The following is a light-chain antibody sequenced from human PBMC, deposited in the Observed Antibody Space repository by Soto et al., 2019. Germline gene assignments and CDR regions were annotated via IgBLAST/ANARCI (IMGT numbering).Light chain of an antibody. J-gene: IGKJ1*01. V-gene: IGKV3-20*01. CDR1: QSVSSSY. Sequence: EIVLTQSPGTLSLSPGERATLSCRASQSVSSSYLAWYQQKPGQAPRLFIYGASSRATGIPDRFSGSGSGTDFTLTLSRLEPEDSAVYYCQQYGSSGTFGQGTKVDIK. CDR3: QQYGSSGT. CDR2: GAS.